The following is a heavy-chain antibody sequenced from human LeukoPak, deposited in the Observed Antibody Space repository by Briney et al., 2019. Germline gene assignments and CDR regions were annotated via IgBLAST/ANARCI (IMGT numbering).Heavy chain of an antibody. V-gene: IGHV1-46*01. D-gene: IGHD1-26*01. J-gene: IGHJ5*02. CDR3: ARRGLTGARARSNWFDP. CDR1: GYTFTSYY. CDR2: INPSGGST. Sequence: GASVKVSCKASGYTFTSYYMHWVRQAPGQGLEWMGIINPSGGSTSYAQKFQGRVTMTRDTSTSTVYMELSSLRSEDTAVYYCARRGLTGARARSNWFDPWGQGTLVTVSS.